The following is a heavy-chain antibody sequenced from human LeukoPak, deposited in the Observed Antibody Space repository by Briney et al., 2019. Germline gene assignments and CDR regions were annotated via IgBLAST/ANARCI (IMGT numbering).Heavy chain of an antibody. CDR2: ISSNGGFT. J-gene: IGHJ2*01. CDR3: ARWRPIKYFDI. Sequence: GGSLRLSCAASGFTFSSYAMHWVRQAPGKGLEYVSAISSNGGFTYYADSVKGRFTISRDNSKNTLYLQMGSLRGEDMAVYYCARWRPIKYFDIWGRGTLVTVSS. CDR1: GFTFSSYA. D-gene: IGHD1-14*01. V-gene: IGHV3-64*02.